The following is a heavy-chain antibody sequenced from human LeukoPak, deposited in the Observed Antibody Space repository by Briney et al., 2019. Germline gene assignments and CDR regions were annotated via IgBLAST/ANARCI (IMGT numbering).Heavy chain of an antibody. Sequence: GGSLRLSCAASRFTFRDHFMSWIRQPPGKGLEYVSYISSSGSDTYYSDSVKGRFTVSRDNAKNSLFLQMNSLRAEDTAVYYCARALRLSTGSYSPFDYWGQGTLVTVSS. J-gene: IGHJ4*02. CDR2: ISSSGSDT. CDR3: ARALRLSTGSYSPFDY. V-gene: IGHV3-11*04. CDR1: RFTFRDHF. D-gene: IGHD1-26*01.